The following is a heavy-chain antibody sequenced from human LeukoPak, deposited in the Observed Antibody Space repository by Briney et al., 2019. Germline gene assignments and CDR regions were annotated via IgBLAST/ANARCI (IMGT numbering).Heavy chain of an antibody. D-gene: IGHD6-13*01. V-gene: IGHV5-51*01. CDR2: MYPGDSDT. J-gene: IGHJ4*02. CDR3: ARLPSRYSSSWFAY. CDR1: GYSFTRYW. Sequence: GESLKISCKGSGYSFTRYWIGWVRQMPGKGLEGMGIMYPGDSDTRYSPSFQGQVTFSADKSISTAYLQWSSLKASDTAMYYCARLPSRYSSSWFAYWGQGTLVAVSS.